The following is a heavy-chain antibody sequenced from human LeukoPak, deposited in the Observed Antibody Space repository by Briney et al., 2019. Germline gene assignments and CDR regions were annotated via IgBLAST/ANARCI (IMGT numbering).Heavy chain of an antibody. CDR1: GGSISSYY. CDR3: ATEPKKVGSGDY. V-gene: IGHV4-59*12. D-gene: IGHD1-26*01. Sequence: SETLSLTCTVSGGSISSYYWSWIRQPPGKGLEWIGYIYHSGSTNYNPSLKSRVTISVDTSKNQFSLKLSSVTAADTAVYYCATEPKKVGSGDYWGQGTLVTVSS. J-gene: IGHJ4*02. CDR2: IYHSGST.